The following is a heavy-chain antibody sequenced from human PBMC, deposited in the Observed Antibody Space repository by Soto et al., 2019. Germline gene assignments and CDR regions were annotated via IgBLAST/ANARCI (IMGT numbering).Heavy chain of an antibody. V-gene: IGHV3-23*01. CDR3: AKLYSTPNPSDY. Sequence: EVQVLESGGGLVQPGGSLRLSCAASGFPFSISTLTWVRQAPGRGLEFVSAIRGGGITYYADSVKGRFTLSRDNSKNTVWLQMSSLRAEDTAMYYCAKLYSTPNPSDYWGPGTLVTVSS. CDR2: IRGGGIT. J-gene: IGHJ4*02. CDR1: GFPFSIST. D-gene: IGHD6-13*01.